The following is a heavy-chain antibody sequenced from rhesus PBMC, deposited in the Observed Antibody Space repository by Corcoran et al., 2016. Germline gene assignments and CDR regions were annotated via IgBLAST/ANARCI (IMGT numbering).Heavy chain of an antibody. Sequence: EVQLVESGGGLAKPGGSLRLSCAASGFSFSDYYMYWVRQAPGKGLELVSGISYTGGSTYYADSVKGRFTISRENAKNTLYLQMDSLRAEDTAVYYCARDMYSSRKGYFDYWGQGVLVTVSS. V-gene: IGHV3S18*01. J-gene: IGHJ4*01. CDR2: ISYTGGST. CDR3: ARDMYSSRKGYFDY. D-gene: IGHD6-19*01. CDR1: GFSFSDYY.